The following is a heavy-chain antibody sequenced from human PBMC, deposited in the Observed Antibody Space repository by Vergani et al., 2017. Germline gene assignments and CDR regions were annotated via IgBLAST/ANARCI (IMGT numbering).Heavy chain of an antibody. Sequence: QVQLVQSGAEVKKPGASVKVSCKASGYTFTSYYMHWVRQAPGQGLEWMGIINPSGGSTSYAQKFQGRVTMTRDTSTSTVYMELSSLRSEDTAVYYCARDLSREEITMVRGNQPRALDYWGQGTLVTVSS. D-gene: IGHD3-10*01. CDR3: ARDLSREEITMVRGNQPRALDY. CDR2: INPSGGST. CDR1: GYTFTSYY. V-gene: IGHV1-46*03. J-gene: IGHJ4*02.